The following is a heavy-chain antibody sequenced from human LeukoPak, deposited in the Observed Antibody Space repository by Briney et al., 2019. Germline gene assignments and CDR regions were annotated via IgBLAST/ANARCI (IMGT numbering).Heavy chain of an antibody. CDR3: ARNYYDSSGNYYVDWYFDL. D-gene: IGHD3-22*01. Sequence: GGSLRLSCAASGFTLSGYWMHWVRQAPGKGLVWVSRIHSDGSSTSYADSVKGRFTISRDNAKNTLYLQMNSLRAEDTAVYYCARNYYDSSGNYYVDWYFDLWGRGTLVTVSS. CDR1: GFTLSGYW. J-gene: IGHJ2*01. CDR2: IHSDGSST. V-gene: IGHV3-74*01.